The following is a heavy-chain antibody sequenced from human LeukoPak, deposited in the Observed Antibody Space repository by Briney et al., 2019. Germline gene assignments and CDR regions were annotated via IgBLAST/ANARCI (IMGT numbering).Heavy chain of an antibody. Sequence: GGSLRLSCAASGITFGSDWMTWVRQAPGKGLECVANIKPDGSEKHYVDSVEGRFTISRDNAKNSLFLEMNSLRAEDTAVYYCARGRMAVAGSYEYWGRGTLVTVSS. J-gene: IGHJ4*02. CDR3: ARGRMAVAGSYEY. CDR2: IKPDGSEK. V-gene: IGHV3-7*05. D-gene: IGHD6-19*01. CDR1: GITFGSDW.